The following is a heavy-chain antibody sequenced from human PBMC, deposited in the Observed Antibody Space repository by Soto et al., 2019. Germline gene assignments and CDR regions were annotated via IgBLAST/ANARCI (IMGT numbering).Heavy chain of an antibody. D-gene: IGHD6-19*01. CDR2: AYPRGST. Sequence: QVQLEEAGLGLVKPSTTLSPPWRISGGDILRCWFSLGWIRQPPGKGLEWIGTAYPRGSTYYDPSLKSRVTISLDLSKNQFSLNLNSVTAADTAVYYCARVAGSGWYDAWGQGTLVTVSS. J-gene: IGHJ5*02. CDR1: GGDILRCWFS. CDR3: ARVAGSGWYDA. V-gene: IGHV4-30-2*01.